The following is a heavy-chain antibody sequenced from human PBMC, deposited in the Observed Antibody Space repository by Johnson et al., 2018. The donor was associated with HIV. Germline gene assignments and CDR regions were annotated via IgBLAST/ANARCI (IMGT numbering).Heavy chain of an antibody. V-gene: IGHV3-20*04. J-gene: IGHJ3*02. Sequence: VQLVESGGGVVRPGGSLRLSCAASGFTFGGYGMSWVRQAPGKGLEWVSGINWDGGSRGYADPVKGRFTINRDYTKHTLYLRMNSQSADDAALYYCAREREDYGDNHDAFDIWGQGTMVTVSS. CDR1: GFTFGGYG. CDR2: INWDGGSR. D-gene: IGHD4-17*01. CDR3: AREREDYGDNHDAFDI.